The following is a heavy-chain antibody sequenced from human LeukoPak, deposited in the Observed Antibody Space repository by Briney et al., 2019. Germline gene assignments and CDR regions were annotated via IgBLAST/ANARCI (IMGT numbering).Heavy chain of an antibody. V-gene: IGHV1-8*01. CDR3: ASSGGSMSLNLAVAGTSYFDY. CDR2: MNPNSGNT. D-gene: IGHD6-19*01. J-gene: IGHJ4*02. Sequence: ASVKVSCKASGYTLTSYDINWVRQATGQGLEWMGWMNPNSGNTGYAQKFQGRVTMTRNTSISTAYMELSSLRSEDTAVYYCASSGGSMSLNLAVAGTSYFDYWGQGTLVTVSS. CDR1: GYTLTSYD.